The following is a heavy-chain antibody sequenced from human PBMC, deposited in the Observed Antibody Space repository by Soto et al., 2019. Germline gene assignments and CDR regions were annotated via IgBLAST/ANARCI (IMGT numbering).Heavy chain of an antibody. J-gene: IGHJ3*02. CDR3: ARDMTTVTSDAFDI. Sequence: PGWSLRLSCAASGFTFSSYSMNWVRQAPGKGLEWVSSISSSSSYIYYAGSVKGRFTISRDNAKNSLYLQMNSLRAEDTAVYYCARDMTTVTSDAFDIWGQGTMVTVSS. D-gene: IGHD4-17*01. CDR2: ISSSSSYI. CDR1: GFTFSSYS. V-gene: IGHV3-21*01.